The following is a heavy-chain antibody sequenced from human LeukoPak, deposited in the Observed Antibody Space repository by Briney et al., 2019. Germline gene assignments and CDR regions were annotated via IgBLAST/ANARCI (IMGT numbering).Heavy chain of an antibody. CDR1: GGSLRDPAYY. D-gene: IGHD2-2*01. CDR2: IYYSGVT. J-gene: IGHJ5*02. V-gene: IGHV4-39*01. CDR3: VRYGGTSSLISYSWFDP. Sequence: PSETLSLTCTVSGGSLRDPAYYWGWIRQPPGKGLDWIASIYYSGVTYFHPSLGSRASIFLDTSNNRFSLELTSVTAADTAVYYCVRYGGTSSLISYSWFDPWGQGFLVTVAS.